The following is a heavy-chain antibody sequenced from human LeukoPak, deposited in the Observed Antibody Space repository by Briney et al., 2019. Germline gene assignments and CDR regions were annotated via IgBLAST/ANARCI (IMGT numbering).Heavy chain of an antibody. CDR3: VSPRGFSYGYFDY. J-gene: IGHJ4*02. Sequence: SETLSLTCTVSGGSISSSSAYWGWIRQPPGKGLEWIGSIYYSKNTYYNPSLKSRVTISADTSKNQFSLTLGSVSVTDTAVYYCVSPRGFSYGYFDYWGQGTLVTVSS. D-gene: IGHD5-18*01. CDR1: GGSISSSSAY. CDR2: IYYSKNT. V-gene: IGHV4-39*01.